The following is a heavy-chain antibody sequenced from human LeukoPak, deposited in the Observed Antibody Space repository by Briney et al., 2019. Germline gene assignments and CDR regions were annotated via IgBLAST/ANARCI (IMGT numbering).Heavy chain of an antibody. CDR2: IYYTGTN. V-gene: IGHV4-39*01. D-gene: IGHD6-19*01. Sequence: SETLSLTCSVSGGSISSSSYSWGGVRAPPGKGLEWLGSIYYTGTNYDNPSHKTRVTTAVDTSKIQFSLNLSSVTAADTAVYDCARHCGIGVAGTLGHFDYWGQGTLVTVSS. CDR3: ARHCGIGVAGTLGHFDY. CDR1: GGSISSSSYS. J-gene: IGHJ4*02.